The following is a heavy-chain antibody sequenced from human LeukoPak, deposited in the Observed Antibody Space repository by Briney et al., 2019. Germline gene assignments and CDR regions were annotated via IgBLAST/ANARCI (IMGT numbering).Heavy chain of an antibody. V-gene: IGHV3-30*03. D-gene: IGHD2-21*02. CDR3: ARDPLAYCGGDCLYYFDY. CDR2: ISYDGSNK. J-gene: IGHJ4*02. CDR1: GFTFSSDW. Sequence: PGGSLRLSCAASGFTFSSDWMIWVRQAPGKGLEWVAVISYDGSNKYYADSVKGRFTISRDNSKNTLYLQMNSLRAEDTAVYYCARDPLAYCGGDCLYYFDYWGQGTLVTVSS.